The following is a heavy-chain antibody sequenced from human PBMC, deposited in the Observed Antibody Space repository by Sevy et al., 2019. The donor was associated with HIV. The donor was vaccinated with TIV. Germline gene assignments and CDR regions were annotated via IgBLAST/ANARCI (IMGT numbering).Heavy chain of an antibody. Sequence: GGSLRLSCAASGFTFSDYAMTWVRQAPGKGLDWVSGISGSGDSTFYADSVKGRFIISRDNSKNTLSLQMNSLRAEDTAIYYCAKDVDGWFDPWGQGTLVTASS. V-gene: IGHV3-23*01. J-gene: IGHJ5*02. CDR2: ISGSGDST. CDR3: AKDVDGWFDP. CDR1: GFTFSDYA.